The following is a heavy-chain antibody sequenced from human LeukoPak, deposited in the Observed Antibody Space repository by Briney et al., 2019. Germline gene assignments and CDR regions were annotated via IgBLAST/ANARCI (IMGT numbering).Heavy chain of an antibody. J-gene: IGHJ5*02. CDR2: IYYSGRT. D-gene: IGHD6-13*01. CDR1: GGSISSSSYY. V-gene: IGHV4-39*01. Sequence: PSETLSLTCTVSGGSISSSSYYWGWIRQPPAKGLGRLGSIYYSGRTYYNPSLKSRVTISVDTSKNQFSLKLSSVTAADTAVYYCARLGEGSRGPWFDPWGQGTLVTVSS. CDR3: ARLGEGSRGPWFDP.